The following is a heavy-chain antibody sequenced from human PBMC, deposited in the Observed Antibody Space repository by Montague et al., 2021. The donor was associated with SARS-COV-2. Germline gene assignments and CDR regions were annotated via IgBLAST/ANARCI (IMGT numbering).Heavy chain of an antibody. CDR2: ISDSGST. D-gene: IGHD3-22*01. CDR3: ARVDSSGPGEY. Sequence: SETLSLTCTVSGGSLNNYFWSRIRQPPGKGLEWVGNISDSGSTNYNPSLQSRVTISVDTARNQFSLKLLSVTAADTAFYYCARVDSSGPGEYWGQGILVSVSS. V-gene: IGHV4-59*08. J-gene: IGHJ4*02. CDR1: GGSLNNYF.